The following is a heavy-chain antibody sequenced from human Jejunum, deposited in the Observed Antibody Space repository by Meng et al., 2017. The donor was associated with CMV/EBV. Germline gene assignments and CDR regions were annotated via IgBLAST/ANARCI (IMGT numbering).Heavy chain of an antibody. CDR1: ASITSYY. J-gene: IGHJ5*02. Sequence: ASITSYYWGWIRQPPGKGLEWIGFVHHSGSTNYNPSLKSRLTMSVETSKNQFSLTLSSVTAADTAVYYCARDSYSHGSGSYNWFDPWGQGTLVTVSS. CDR2: VHHSGST. V-gene: IGHV4-59*01. CDR3: ARDSYSHGSGSYNWFDP. D-gene: IGHD3-10*01.